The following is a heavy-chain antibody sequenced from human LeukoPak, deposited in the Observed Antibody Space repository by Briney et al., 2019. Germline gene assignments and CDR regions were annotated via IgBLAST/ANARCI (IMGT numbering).Heavy chain of an antibody. CDR1: GYSFTSYW. D-gene: IGHD3-10*01. J-gene: IGHJ4*02. V-gene: IGHV5-51*01. CDR3: ARQDVGCFGVSDY. CDR2: IHPGDAAT. Sequence: GESLKFSCKGSGYSFTSYWIGWVRPMPGKGLEWMGIIHPGDAATRYSPAFQGRVTISADKSITTAYLQWSSLKASDTAVYYCARQDVGCFGVSDYWGQGTLVTVSS.